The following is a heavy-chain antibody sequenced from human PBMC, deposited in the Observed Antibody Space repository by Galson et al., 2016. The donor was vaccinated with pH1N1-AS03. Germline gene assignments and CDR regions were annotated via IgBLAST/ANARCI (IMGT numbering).Heavy chain of an antibody. D-gene: IGHD2-15*01. CDR2: LSGSGTPT. Sequence: SLRLSCAASGFTFKNYAMTWVRQAPGKGLEWVSGLSGSGTPTFYADSVKGRFTISRDNSKNTLYLQMNSLRAEDTAVYYCAKAKSTSTNEVVSPSDYWGQGTLVTVSS. V-gene: IGHV3-23*01. CDR3: AKAKSTSTNEVVSPSDY. CDR1: GFTFKNYA. J-gene: IGHJ4*02.